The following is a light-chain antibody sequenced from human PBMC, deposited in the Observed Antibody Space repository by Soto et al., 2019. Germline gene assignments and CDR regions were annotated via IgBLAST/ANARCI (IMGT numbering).Light chain of an antibody. Sequence: EIVLTQSPGILSLSPGERASLSCGASQSITSSFLAWYQQKPGQAPRLLIYGASSRATGIPDRFSGTGSETDFTLTISSLEPEDFAVYYCQQRTDRPPWTFGQGTKVESK. CDR1: QSITSSF. J-gene: IGKJ1*01. CDR2: GAS. V-gene: IGKV3D-20*02. CDR3: QQRTDRPPWT.